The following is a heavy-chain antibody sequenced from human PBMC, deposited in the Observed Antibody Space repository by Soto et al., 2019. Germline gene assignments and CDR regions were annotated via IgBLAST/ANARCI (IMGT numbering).Heavy chain of an antibody. V-gene: IGHV3-30*18. CDR1: GFTFSSYG. CDR3: AKDPRVHLYYYYGMDV. CDR2: ISYDGSNK. Sequence: GGSLRLSCAASGFTFSSYGMHWVRQAPGKGLEWVAVISYDGSNKYYADSVKGRFTISRDNSKNTLYLQMNSLRAEDTAVYYCAKDPRVHLYYYYGMDVWGQGTTGTGS. J-gene: IGHJ6*02. D-gene: IGHD1-1*01.